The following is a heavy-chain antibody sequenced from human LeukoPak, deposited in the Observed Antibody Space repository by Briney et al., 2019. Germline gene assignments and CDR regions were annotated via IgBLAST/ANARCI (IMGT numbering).Heavy chain of an antibody. CDR3: AKDSHYYDSSGYYYGWFDP. CDR2: ISSSSSYI. V-gene: IGHV3-21*04. D-gene: IGHD3-22*01. Sequence: GSLRLSCAASGFTFSSYSMNWVRQAPGKGLEWVSSISSSSSYIYYADSVKGRFTISRDNSKNTLYLQMNSLRAEDTAVYYCAKDSHYYDSSGYYYGWFDPWGQGTLVTVSS. CDR1: GFTFSSYS. J-gene: IGHJ5*02.